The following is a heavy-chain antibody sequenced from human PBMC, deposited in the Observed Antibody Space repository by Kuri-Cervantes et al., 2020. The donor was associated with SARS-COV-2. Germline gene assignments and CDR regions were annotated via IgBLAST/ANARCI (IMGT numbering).Heavy chain of an antibody. J-gene: IGHJ3*02. V-gene: IGHV3-23*01. CDR2: ISGSGGST. CDR3: AKGRIHHSDAFDI. D-gene: IGHD1-14*01. Sequence: GESLKISCAASGFTFSSYAMSWVRQAPGKGLEWVSAISGSGGSTYYADSVKGRVTISRDNSKNTLYLQMNSLRAEDTAVYYCAKGRIHHSDAFDIWGQGTMVTVSS. CDR1: GFTFSSYA.